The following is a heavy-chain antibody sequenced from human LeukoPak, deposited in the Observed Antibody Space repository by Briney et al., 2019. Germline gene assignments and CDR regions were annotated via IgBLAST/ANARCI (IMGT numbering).Heavy chain of an antibody. CDR1: GGSFSVYY. Sequence: PSETLSLTCAVYGGSFSVYYWSWIRQPPGKGLEWIGEINHSGSTNYNPSLKSRVTISVDTSKNQLSLKLSSVTAADTAVYYCARGPHRVFDYWGQGTLVTVSS. CDR3: ARGPHRVFDY. D-gene: IGHD6-13*01. CDR2: INHSGST. V-gene: IGHV4-34*01. J-gene: IGHJ4*02.